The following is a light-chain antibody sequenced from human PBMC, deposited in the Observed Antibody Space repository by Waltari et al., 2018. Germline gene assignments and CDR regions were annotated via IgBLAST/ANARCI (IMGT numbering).Light chain of an antibody. V-gene: IGKV1-39*01. CDR3: QQSYSTPVT. CDR1: QGISIY. J-gene: IGKJ1*01. Sequence: DIQMTQSPSSLSASVGDRVTITCRASQGISIYLNWYQQKPGKAPNLLMYAASTLQSGVPSRFSGSGSGTDFTLTITCLQPEDFATYYCQQSYSTPVTFGPGTKVEI. CDR2: AAS.